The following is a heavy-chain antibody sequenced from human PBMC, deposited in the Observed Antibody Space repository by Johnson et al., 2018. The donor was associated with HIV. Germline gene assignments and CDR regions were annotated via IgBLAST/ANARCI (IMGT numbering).Heavy chain of an antibody. CDR2: ISYDGSNK. V-gene: IGHV3-30*03. J-gene: IGHJ3*01. CDR1: GFIFSNYP. D-gene: IGHD2-15*01. Sequence: VQLVESGGGVVQPGKSLRLSCAASGFIFSNYPMHWVRQAPGKGLEWVAVISYDGSNKYYADSVKGRFTISRDNSKNTLYLQMNSLRVEDTAVYYCARERGISGGFDFWGQGTRVSVSS. CDR3: ARERGISGGFDF.